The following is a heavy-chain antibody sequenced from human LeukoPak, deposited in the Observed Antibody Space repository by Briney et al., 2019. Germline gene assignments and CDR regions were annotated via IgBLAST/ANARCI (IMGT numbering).Heavy chain of an antibody. V-gene: IGHV3-30*02. D-gene: IGHD3-10*01. Sequence: GGSLRLFCGASGFTLSIYGVLWLRQAPGKGLECAAFIYHCESIIHYAHPVKGRFTISRDTDKNTLYVQLYNLGVEDRDIYCSAIESASFHVSGASFDSGGQGTLVTVS. CDR2: IYHCESII. CDR3: AIESASFHVSGASFDS. J-gene: IGHJ4*02. CDR1: GFTLSIYG.